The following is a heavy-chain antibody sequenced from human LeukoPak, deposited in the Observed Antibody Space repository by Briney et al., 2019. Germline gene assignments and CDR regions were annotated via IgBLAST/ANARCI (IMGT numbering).Heavy chain of an antibody. CDR1: GFTFSSYS. J-gene: IGHJ4*02. D-gene: IGHD3-22*01. V-gene: IGHV3-21*01. Sequence: GGSLRLSCAASGFTFSSYSMNWVRQAPGKGLEWVSSISSSSSYIYYADSVKGRFTIARDNAKNSLYLQMNSLRAEDTAVYYCARHHYYDSSGYYYYGPFGYWGQGTLVTVSS. CDR3: ARHHYYDSSGYYYYGPFGY. CDR2: ISSSSSYI.